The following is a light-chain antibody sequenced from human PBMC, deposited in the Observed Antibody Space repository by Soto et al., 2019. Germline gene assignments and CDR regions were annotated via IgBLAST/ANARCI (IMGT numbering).Light chain of an antibody. CDR1: QSVSSN. CDR3: QQYKSWPPWT. CDR2: GAS. Sequence: EIVMTQSPATLSVSPGERGTLSCRASQSVSSNLAWSQQKPGQAPRLPICGASTRATGIPARFSGSGSGTELTLTISSLQSEDFAVYYCQQYKSWPPWTFGQGTKVDIK. V-gene: IGKV3-15*01. J-gene: IGKJ1*01.